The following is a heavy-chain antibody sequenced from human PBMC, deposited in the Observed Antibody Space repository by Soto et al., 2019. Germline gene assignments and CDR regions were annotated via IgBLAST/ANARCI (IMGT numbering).Heavy chain of an antibody. Sequence: GASVKVSCKASGFTFTSYDIYWVRQSTGQGLEWMGWMNLNSGNTGYAQKFQGRVTMTRNTSISTAYMELSSLRSEDTAVYYCAREGYSSSWYWFDPWGQGTLVTVSS. CDR2: MNLNSGNT. CDR3: AREGYSSSWYWFDP. D-gene: IGHD6-13*01. J-gene: IGHJ5*02. V-gene: IGHV1-8*01. CDR1: GFTFTSYD.